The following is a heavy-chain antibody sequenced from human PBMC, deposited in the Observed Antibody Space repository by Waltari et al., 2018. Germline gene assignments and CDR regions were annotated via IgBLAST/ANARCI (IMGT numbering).Heavy chain of an antibody. J-gene: IGHJ4*02. D-gene: IGHD3-10*01. CDR3: ARDVGTMVQGDFDY. CDR1: GGSISSSSYY. V-gene: IGHV4-39*07. Sequence: QLQLQESGPGLVKPSETLSLTCTVSGGSISSSSYYWGWIRQPPGKGLEWIGSIYYSGSTYYNPYLKSRVTISVDTSKNQFSLKLSSVTAADTAVYYCARDVGTMVQGDFDYWGQGTLVTVSS. CDR2: IYYSGST.